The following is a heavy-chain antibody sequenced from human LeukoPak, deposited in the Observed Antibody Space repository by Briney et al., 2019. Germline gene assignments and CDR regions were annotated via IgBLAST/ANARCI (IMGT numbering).Heavy chain of an antibody. J-gene: IGHJ4*02. Sequence: GASVKVSCKASGGTFSSYAISWVRQAPGQGLEWMGGIIPIFGTANYAQKFQGRVTITADESTSTAYMELSSLRSEDTAVYYCARVGGIVGATDYWGQGTLVTVSS. V-gene: IGHV1-69*13. D-gene: IGHD1-26*01. CDR2: IIPIFGTA. CDR1: GGTFSSYA. CDR3: ARVGGIVGATDY.